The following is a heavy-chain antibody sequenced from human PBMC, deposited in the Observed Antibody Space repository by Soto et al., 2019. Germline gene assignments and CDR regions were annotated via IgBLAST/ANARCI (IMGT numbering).Heavy chain of an antibody. CDR3: LKPQYYYDSSGYYHWVY. D-gene: IGHD3-22*01. CDR1: GYTLTELS. J-gene: IGHJ4*02. CDR2: FDPEDGET. Sequence: GASVKVSCKVSGYTLTELSMHWVRQAPGKGLEWMGGFDPEDGETIYAQKFQGRVTMTEDTSTDTAYMELSSLRSEDTAVYYCLKPQYYYDSSGYYHWVYWGQGTLVTVSS. V-gene: IGHV1-24*01.